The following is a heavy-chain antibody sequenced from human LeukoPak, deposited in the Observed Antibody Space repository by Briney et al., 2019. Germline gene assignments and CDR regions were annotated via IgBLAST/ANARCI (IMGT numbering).Heavy chain of an antibody. CDR1: GFTFSSYS. D-gene: IGHD3-10*01. V-gene: IGHV3-21*01. Sequence: GGSLRLSCAASGFTFSSYSMNWVRQAPGKGLEWVSSISSSSSYIYYADSVKGRFTISRDNAKNSLYLQMNSLRAEDTAVYYCARDRMVRGVMAYWGQGTLVTVSS. CDR3: ARDRMVRGVMAY. CDR2: ISSSSSYI. J-gene: IGHJ4*02.